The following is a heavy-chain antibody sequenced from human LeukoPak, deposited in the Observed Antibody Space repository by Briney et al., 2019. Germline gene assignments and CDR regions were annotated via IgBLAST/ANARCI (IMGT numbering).Heavy chain of an antibody. CDR2: ISGSGGST. J-gene: IGHJ4*02. CDR1: GFTFSSYA. Sequence: GGSLGLSCAAFGFTFSSYAMSWVRQAPGKGLEWVSAISGSGGSTYYADSVKGRFTISRDNSKNTLYLQMNSLRAEDTAVYYCAKIGTGYSSGSDYWGQGTLVTVSS. CDR3: AKIGTGYSSGSDY. D-gene: IGHD6-19*01. V-gene: IGHV3-23*01.